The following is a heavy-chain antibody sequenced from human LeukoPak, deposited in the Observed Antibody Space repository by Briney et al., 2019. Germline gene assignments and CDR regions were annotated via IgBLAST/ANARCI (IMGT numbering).Heavy chain of an antibody. V-gene: IGHV1-18*01. J-gene: IGHJ4*02. CDR1: GYTFTSYC. CDR2: ISAYNGNT. CDR3: ARDVGYYDSSGPPPSYIDY. D-gene: IGHD3-22*01. Sequence: ASVKVSCKASGYTFTSYCISWVRQAPGQGLEWMGWISAYNGNTNYAQKLQGRVTMTTDTSTSTAYMELRSLRSDDTAVYYCARDVGYYDSSGPPPSYIDYWGQGTLVTVSS.